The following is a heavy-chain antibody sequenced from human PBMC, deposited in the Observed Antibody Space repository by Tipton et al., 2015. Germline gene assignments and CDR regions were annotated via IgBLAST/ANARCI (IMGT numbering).Heavy chain of an antibody. D-gene: IGHD5/OR15-5a*01. CDR2: IYYSGST. Sequence: TLSLTCTVSGGSVNSGTYYWSWIRQPPGKGLEWIGSIYYSGSTKHNPSLKSRVTMSVDTSKDQFSLKLSSVTAADTAVYYCAAMSSYYYDAMDVWGQGTTVTVSS. J-gene: IGHJ6*02. V-gene: IGHV4-61*01. CDR1: GGSVNSGTYY. CDR3: AAMSSYYYDAMDV.